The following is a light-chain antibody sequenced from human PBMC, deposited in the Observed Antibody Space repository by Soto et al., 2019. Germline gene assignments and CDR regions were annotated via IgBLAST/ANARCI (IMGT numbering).Light chain of an antibody. CDR1: QSVSSY. V-gene: IGKV3-11*01. Sequence: EIVLTQSPATLSLSPGERATLSCRASQSVSSYLDWYQQKPGQAPRLLIYDASNRATGIPARFSGSGTGTDFTLTISRLEPEDFAVYFCQQRSNWPPPFGQGTKVEIK. CDR3: QQRSNWPPP. CDR2: DAS. J-gene: IGKJ1*01.